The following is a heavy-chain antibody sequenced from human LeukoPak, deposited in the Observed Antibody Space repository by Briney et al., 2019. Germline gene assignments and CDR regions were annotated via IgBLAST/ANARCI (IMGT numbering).Heavy chain of an antibody. D-gene: IGHD6-13*01. Sequence: SETLSLTCTVSGGSISSYYWSWIRQPPGEGLEWIGYIYYSGSTNYNPSLKSRVTISVDTPKNQFSLKLSSVTAADTAVYYCAREGRSSWPDYYGMDVWGQGTTVTVSS. CDR3: AREGRSSWPDYYGMDV. CDR2: IYYSGST. CDR1: GGSISSYY. J-gene: IGHJ6*02. V-gene: IGHV4-59*01.